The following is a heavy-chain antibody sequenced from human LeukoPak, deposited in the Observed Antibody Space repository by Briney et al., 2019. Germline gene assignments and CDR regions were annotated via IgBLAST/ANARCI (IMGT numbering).Heavy chain of an antibody. J-gene: IGHJ5*02. CDR3: ARESLTWLQSRTSWFDP. D-gene: IGHD5-24*01. CDR1: GGSISSSSYY. V-gene: IGHV4-39*07. CDR2: MYYNGST. Sequence: TSETLSLTCSVSGGSISSSSYYLAWIRQPPGKGLEWIGTMYYNGSTYYNPSLKSRVTISVDSSKNQFSLRLSSVTAADTVVYYCARESLTWLQSRTSWFDPWGQGTLVTVSS.